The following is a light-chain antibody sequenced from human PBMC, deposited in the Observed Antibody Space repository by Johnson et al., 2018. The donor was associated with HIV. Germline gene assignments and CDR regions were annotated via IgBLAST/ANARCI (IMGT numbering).Light chain of an antibody. CDR2: ENN. J-gene: IGLJ1*01. Sequence: QSVLTQPPSVSAAPGQKVTISCSGSSSNIGNNYVSWYQQLPGTAPKLLIYENNKRPSGIPDRFSGSKSGTSATLGITGLQTGDEAGYSCGTWDSSLSEGVSGTGTKVTVL. V-gene: IGLV1-51*02. CDR1: SSNIGNNY. CDR3: GTWDSSLSEGV.